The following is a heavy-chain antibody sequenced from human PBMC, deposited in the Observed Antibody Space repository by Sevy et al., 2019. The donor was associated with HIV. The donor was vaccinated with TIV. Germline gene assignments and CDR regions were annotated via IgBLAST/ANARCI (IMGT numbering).Heavy chain of an antibody. CDR2: ISNSGTTI. J-gene: IGHJ4*02. V-gene: IGHV3-48*03. CDR3: ARDLPPSATTVAHFDC. D-gene: IGHD4-17*01. CDR1: GFTFSSYE. Sequence: GGSLRLSCAASGFTFSSYEMSWVRQAPGKGLEWVSSISNSGTTIYYSDSVKGRFTISRDNARNSLYLQMNSLRAEDTAIYYCARDLPPSATTVAHFDCWGQGTLVTVSS.